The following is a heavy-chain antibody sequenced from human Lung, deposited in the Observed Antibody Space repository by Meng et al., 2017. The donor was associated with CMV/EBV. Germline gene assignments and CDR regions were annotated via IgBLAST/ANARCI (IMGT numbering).Heavy chain of an antibody. D-gene: IGHD5/OR15-5a*01. Sequence: LXCTVSGGSISSYYLSWIRQPPGKGLEWIGYIYNSGSTNYNPSHKSRVTRTVDTSTNQFSLKLSSVTAADTAVYYGARGARRLKSPYHYYYCMDVWXQGTTVTVSS. CDR1: GGSISSYY. V-gene: IGHV4-59*01. CDR2: IYNSGST. CDR3: ARGARRLKSPYHYYYCMDV. J-gene: IGHJ6*02.